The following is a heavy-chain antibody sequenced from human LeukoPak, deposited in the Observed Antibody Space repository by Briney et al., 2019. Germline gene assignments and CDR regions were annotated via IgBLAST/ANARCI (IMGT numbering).Heavy chain of an antibody. CDR1: GGSFSGYY. V-gene: IGHV4-34*01. CDR2: INHSGST. CDR3: AREPSDYYGSGRFDP. D-gene: IGHD3-10*01. Sequence: SETLSLTCAVYGGSFSGYYWSWVRQTPGKGLEWIGEINHSGSTNYNPSLKSRGTITVETSKKQVSLKLRNVTGGDTGVYYCAREPSDYYGSGRFDPWGQGTLVAVSS. J-gene: IGHJ5*02.